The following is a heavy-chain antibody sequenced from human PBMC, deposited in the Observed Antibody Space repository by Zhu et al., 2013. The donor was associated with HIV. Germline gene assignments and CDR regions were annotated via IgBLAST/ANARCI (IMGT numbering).Heavy chain of an antibody. V-gene: IGHV1-46*01. CDR3: AIHVLRYFDWSHGAFDI. D-gene: IGHD3-9*01. Sequence: QVQLVQSGAEVKKPGASVRVSCKASGYTFTGYHIHWVRQAPGQGFEWMGIINPSDGSRSYAQNFQGRVTMTRDTSTSTVYMELSSLRFQDTAVYYCAIHVLRYFDWSHGAFDIWGQGTMVTVSS. CDR2: INPSDGSR. J-gene: IGHJ3*02. CDR1: GYTFTGYH.